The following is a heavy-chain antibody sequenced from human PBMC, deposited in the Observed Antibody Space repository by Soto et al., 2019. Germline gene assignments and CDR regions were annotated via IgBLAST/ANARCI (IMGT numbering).Heavy chain of an antibody. Sequence: GESLKISCKGSGYSFTSYWIGWVRQMPGKGLEWMGRIDPSDSYTHYSPSFQGHVTISADKSISTAYLQWSSLKASDTAMYYCARYCSGGSCYRPRFYYYYGMDVWGQGTTVTVSS. D-gene: IGHD2-15*01. CDR2: IDPSDSYT. CDR1: GYSFTSYW. J-gene: IGHJ6*02. CDR3: ARYCSGGSCYRPRFYYYYGMDV. V-gene: IGHV5-10-1*01.